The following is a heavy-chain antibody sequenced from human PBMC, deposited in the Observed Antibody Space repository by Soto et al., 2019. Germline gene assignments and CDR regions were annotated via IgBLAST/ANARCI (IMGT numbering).Heavy chain of an antibody. CDR3: TTEQEDFDWSSDI. D-gene: IGHD3-9*01. Sequence: GGSLRLSCAASGFTFSNAWMSWVRQAPGKGLEWVGRIKSKTDGGATDYAAPVKGRFTISRDDSKNTLDLQMNSLKTEDTAVYYCTTEQEDFDWSSDIWGQGTMVTVSS. V-gene: IGHV3-15*01. J-gene: IGHJ3*02. CDR1: GFTFSNAW. CDR2: IKSKTDGGAT.